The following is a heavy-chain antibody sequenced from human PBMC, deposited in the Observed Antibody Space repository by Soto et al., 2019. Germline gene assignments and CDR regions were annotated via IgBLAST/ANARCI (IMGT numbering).Heavy chain of an antibody. D-gene: IGHD1-26*01. CDR3: ASSHGGSYYYYGMDV. V-gene: IGHV1-69*13. CDR2: IIPIFGTA. Sequence: VKVSCKASGGTFSSYAISWVRQAPGQGLEWMGGIIPIFGTANYAQKFQGRVTITADESTSTAYMELSSLRSEDTAVYYCASSHGGSYYYYGMDVWGQGTTVTVSS. J-gene: IGHJ6*02. CDR1: GGTFSSYA.